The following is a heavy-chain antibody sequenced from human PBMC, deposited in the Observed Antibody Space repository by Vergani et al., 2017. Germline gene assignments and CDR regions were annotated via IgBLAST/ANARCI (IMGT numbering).Heavy chain of an antibody. CDR3: ARQAYYDSSGYYSFGSTVKNAFDI. V-gene: IGHV5-51*01. J-gene: IGHJ3*02. CDR1: GYSFTSYW. CDR2: IYPGDSDT. Sequence: EVQLVQSGAEVKKPGESLKISCKGSGYSFTSYWIGWVRQMPGKGLEWMGIIYPGDSDTRYSPSFQGQVTISADKSISTAYLQWSSLKASDTAMYYCARQAYYDSSGYYSFGSTVKNAFDIWGQGTMGTVSS. D-gene: IGHD3-22*01.